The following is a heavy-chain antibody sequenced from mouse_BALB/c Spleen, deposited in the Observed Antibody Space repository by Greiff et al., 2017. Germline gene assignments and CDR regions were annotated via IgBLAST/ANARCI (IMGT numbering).Heavy chain of an antibody. V-gene: IGHV1S81*02. D-gene: IGHD2-13*01. CDR3: ARWGLRYFDY. Sequence: QVQLQQPGAELVKPGASVKLSCKASGYTLTSYWMHWVKQRPGQGLEWIGEINPSNGRTNYNEKFKSKATLTVDKSSSTAYMQLSSLTSEDSAVYCCARWGLRYFDYWGQGTTLTVSS. CDR2: INPSNGRT. J-gene: IGHJ2*01. CDR1: GYTLTSYW.